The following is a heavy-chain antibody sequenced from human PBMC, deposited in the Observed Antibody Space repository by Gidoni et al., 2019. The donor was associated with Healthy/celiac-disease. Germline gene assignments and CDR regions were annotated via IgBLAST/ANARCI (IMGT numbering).Heavy chain of an antibody. CDR1: GYSFTSYW. V-gene: IGHV5-51*01. J-gene: IGHJ3*02. D-gene: IGHD6-13*01. Sequence: EVQLVQSGAEVKKPGESLKISCKGSGYSFTSYWIGWVRQMPGKGLEWMGIIYPGDSDTRYRPSVQGQVTISADKSISTAYLQWRSLKASDTAMYYCARAPRWSVDAFDIWGQGTMVTVSS. CDR2: IYPGDSDT. CDR3: ARAPRWSVDAFDI.